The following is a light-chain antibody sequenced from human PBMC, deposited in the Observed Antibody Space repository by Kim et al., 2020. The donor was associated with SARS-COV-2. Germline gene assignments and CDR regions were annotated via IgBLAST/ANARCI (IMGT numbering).Light chain of an antibody. CDR3: QQRSNWLT. V-gene: IGKV3-11*01. J-gene: IGKJ4*01. CDR1: QSVSSY. Sequence: LSLSPGERATLSCRASQSVSSYLAWYQQNPGQAPRLLIYDASNRATGIPARFSGSGSGTDFTLTISSLEPEDFAVYYCQQRSNWLTFGGGTKVEI. CDR2: DAS.